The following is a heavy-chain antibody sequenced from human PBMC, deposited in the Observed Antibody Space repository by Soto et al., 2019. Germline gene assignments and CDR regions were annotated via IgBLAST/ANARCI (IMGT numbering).Heavy chain of an antibody. CDR2: ISGSGGST. CDR1: GFTFSSYA. Sequence: GGSLRLSCAASGFTFSSYAMSWVRQAPGKGLEWVSAISGSGGSTYYADSVKGRFTISRDNSKNTLYLQMNSLRAEDTAVYYCAKDEKGRRLGVGGLFDYWAQRTLVTFSS. J-gene: IGHJ4*02. CDR3: AKDEKGRRLGVGGLFDY. D-gene: IGHD1-26*01. V-gene: IGHV3-23*01.